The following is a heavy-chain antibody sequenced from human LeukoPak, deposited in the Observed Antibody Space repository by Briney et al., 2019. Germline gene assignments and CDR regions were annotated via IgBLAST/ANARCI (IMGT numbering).Heavy chain of an antibody. CDR2: ISSSSSTI. CDR1: GFTFSSYS. CDR3: AKDGEDQYYFDY. J-gene: IGHJ4*02. Sequence: GGSLRLSCAASGFTFSSYSMNWVRQAPGKGLEWVSYISSSSSTIYYADSVKGRSTISRDNSKNTLYLQMNSLRAEDTAVYYCAKDGEDQYYFDYWGQGTLVTVSS. D-gene: IGHD3-10*01. V-gene: IGHV3-48*01.